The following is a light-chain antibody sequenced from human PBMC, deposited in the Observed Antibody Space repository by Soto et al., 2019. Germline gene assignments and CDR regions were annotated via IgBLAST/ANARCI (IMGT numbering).Light chain of an antibody. CDR2: EVS. CDR1: SSDLGAYYY. J-gene: IGLJ1*01. CDR3: CSYAGSSTYV. V-gene: IGLV2-23*02. Sequence: QSVLTQPASVSGSPGQSITISCTGTSSDLGAYYYVSWYQHHPGKAPKLMIYEVSNRPSGVSNRFSGSKSGNTASLTISGLQAEDEADYYCCSYAGSSTYVFGTGTKVTVL.